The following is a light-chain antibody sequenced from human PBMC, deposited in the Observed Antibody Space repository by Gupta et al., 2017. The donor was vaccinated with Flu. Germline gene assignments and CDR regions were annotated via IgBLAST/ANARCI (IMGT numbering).Light chain of an antibody. J-gene: IGLJ1*01. V-gene: IGLV2-14*01. Sequence: QSALTQPASVSGSPGQSITISCTGTSSDVGGYNYVSWYQQHPGKAPKLMIYEVSNRPSGVSNRFSGSKSGNPASLAISGLQAEDEADYYCMSYTTSSTLPFVFGTGTKVTVL. CDR2: EVS. CDR3: MSYTTSSTLPFV. CDR1: SSDVGGYNY.